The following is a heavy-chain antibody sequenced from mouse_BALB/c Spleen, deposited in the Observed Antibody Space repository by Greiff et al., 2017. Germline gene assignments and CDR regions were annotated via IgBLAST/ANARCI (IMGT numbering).Heavy chain of an antibody. CDR3: ARGYYYYFDY. CDR2: ISYSGST. J-gene: IGHJ2*01. V-gene: IGHV3-2*02. CDR1: GYSITSDYA. D-gene: IGHD2-12*01. Sequence: ESGPGLVKPSQSLSLTCTVTGYSITSDYAWNWIRQFPGNKLEWMGYISYSGSTSYNPSLKSRISITRDTSKNQFFLQLNSVTTEDTATYYCARGYYYYFDYWGQGTTLTVSS.